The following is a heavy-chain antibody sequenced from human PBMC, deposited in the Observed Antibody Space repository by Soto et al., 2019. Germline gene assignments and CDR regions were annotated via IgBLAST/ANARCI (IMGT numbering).Heavy chain of an antibody. D-gene: IGHD2-8*01. V-gene: IGHV3-21*01. CDR2: ISTTSSYI. J-gene: IGHJ4*02. CDR3: ASRSCTDGICSFGF. Sequence: PVGSLRLSCAASGFTFSSYSMSWVRQAPGKGLEWVSSISTTSSYIYYADSVKGRFTISRDNAKNSLSLQMDSLRAEDAAVYYCASRSCTDGICSFGFWGQGTLVTVSS. CDR1: GFTFSSYS.